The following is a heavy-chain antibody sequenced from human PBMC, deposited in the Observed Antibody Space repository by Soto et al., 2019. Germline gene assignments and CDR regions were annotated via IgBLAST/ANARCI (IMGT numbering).Heavy chain of an antibody. CDR1: GYTFTSYG. J-gene: IGHJ4*02. D-gene: IGHD2-2*01. CDR2: ISAYNGNT. V-gene: IGHV1-18*01. Sequence: QVQLVQSGAEVKKPAASVKVSCKASGYTFTSYGISWVRQAPGQGLEWMGWISAYNGNTNYAQKHQGRVTMTTDTSTSTAYMELRSLRSDDTDVYYCARGLGNQNIVVVPAAVTLPDYWGQGTLVTVFS. CDR3: ARGLGNQNIVVVPAAVTLPDY.